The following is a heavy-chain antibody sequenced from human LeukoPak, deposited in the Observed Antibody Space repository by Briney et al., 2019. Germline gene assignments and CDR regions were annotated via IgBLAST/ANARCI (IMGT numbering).Heavy chain of an antibody. Sequence: ASVKVSCKASGYTFTGYYMHWVRQAPGQGLEWMGWINPNSGGTNYAQKFQGRVTMTRDTSISTAYMELSRLRSDDTAVYYCAREEGLIAAAGTVGWFDPWGQGTLVTVSS. D-gene: IGHD6-13*01. J-gene: IGHJ5*02. CDR3: AREEGLIAAAGTVGWFDP. V-gene: IGHV1-2*02. CDR2: INPNSGGT. CDR1: GYTFTGYY.